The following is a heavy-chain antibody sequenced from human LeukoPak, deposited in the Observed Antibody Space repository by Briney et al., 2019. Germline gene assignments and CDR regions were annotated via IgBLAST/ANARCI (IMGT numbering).Heavy chain of an antibody. CDR2: IIPIFGTA. J-gene: IGHJ4*02. V-gene: IGHV1-69*06. Sequence: GASVKVSCKASGYTFNTYGITWVRQAPGQGLEWMGGIIPIFGTANYAQNFQGRVTISADIFTTTASMELSSLTSEDTAVYYCARGLPGDSGNFRGFDYWGQGTLVTVSS. D-gene: IGHD1-26*01. CDR3: ARGLPGDSGNFRGFDY. CDR1: GYTFNTYG.